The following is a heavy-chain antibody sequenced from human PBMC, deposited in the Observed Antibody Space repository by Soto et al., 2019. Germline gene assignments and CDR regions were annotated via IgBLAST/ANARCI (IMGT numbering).Heavy chain of an antibody. V-gene: IGHV3-30*18. J-gene: IGHJ6*02. CDR1: GFTFNNYG. CDR3: TKDGRFDSDGSLYYYYYGMDV. D-gene: IGHD2-15*01. Sequence: GGSLRLSCAASGFTFNNYGMNWVRQAPGKGLEWVAIISNDGSNKYYIESVRGRFTISRDNSKNMLFLQMNSLRVEDTAVYFCTKDGRFDSDGSLYYYYYGMDVWGQGSTVTVSS. CDR2: ISNDGSNK.